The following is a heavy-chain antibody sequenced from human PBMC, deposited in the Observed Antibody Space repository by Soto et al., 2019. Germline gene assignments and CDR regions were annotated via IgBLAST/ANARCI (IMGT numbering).Heavy chain of an antibody. Sequence: ASVKVSCKASGYTFTSYYMHWVRQAPGQGLEWMGGIIPFFKATSFAQKFQGRVTITADDSTSTAYMDLYSLGSEDTAVYYCARDVPLNYYDGTFSYYAMDVWGQGTTVTVSS. CDR1: GYTFTSYY. CDR2: IIPFFKAT. CDR3: ARDVPLNYYDGTFSYYAMDV. J-gene: IGHJ6*02. D-gene: IGHD3-16*01. V-gene: IGHV1-69*13.